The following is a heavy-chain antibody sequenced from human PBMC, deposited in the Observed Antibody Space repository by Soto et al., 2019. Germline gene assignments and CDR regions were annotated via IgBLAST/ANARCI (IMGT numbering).Heavy chain of an antibody. D-gene: IGHD6-13*01. Sequence: SQTLSLTCAISGDSVSSNSAAWNWIRQSPSRGLEWLGRTYYRSKWYNDYAVSVKSRITINPDTSKNQFSLQLNSVTPEDTAVYYCARDLGGSSSWYPVSSYYYGMDVWGQGTTVTVS. V-gene: IGHV6-1*01. CDR1: GDSVSSNSAA. CDR2: TYYRSKWYN. J-gene: IGHJ6*02. CDR3: ARDLGGSSSWYPVSSYYYGMDV.